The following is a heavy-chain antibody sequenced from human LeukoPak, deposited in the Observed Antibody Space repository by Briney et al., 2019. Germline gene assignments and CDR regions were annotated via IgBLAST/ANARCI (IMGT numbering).Heavy chain of an antibody. D-gene: IGHD5-24*01. Sequence: ASVKVSCKASGGTFSSYAISWVRQAPGQGLEWMGRIIPILGIANYAQKFQGRVTITADKSTSTAYMELSSLRSEDTAVYYCARIVEMATTDAFDIWGQGTMVTVSS. V-gene: IGHV1-69*04. CDR2: IIPILGIA. CDR1: GGTFSSYA. CDR3: ARIVEMATTDAFDI. J-gene: IGHJ3*02.